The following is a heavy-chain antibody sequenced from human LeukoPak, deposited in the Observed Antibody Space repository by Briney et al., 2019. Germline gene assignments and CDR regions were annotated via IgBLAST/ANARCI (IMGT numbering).Heavy chain of an antibody. CDR3: ARDYVSSGYLYYYYGMDV. CDR1: GFTFSSYS. CDR2: ISSSSSTI. J-gene: IGHJ6*02. D-gene: IGHD3-22*01. Sequence: GGSLRLSCAASGFTFSSYSMNWVRQAPGKGLEWVSYISSSSSTIYYADSVKGRFTISRDNAKNSLYLQMNSLRAEDTAVYYCARDYVSSGYLYYYYGMDVWGQGTTVTVSS. V-gene: IGHV3-48*01.